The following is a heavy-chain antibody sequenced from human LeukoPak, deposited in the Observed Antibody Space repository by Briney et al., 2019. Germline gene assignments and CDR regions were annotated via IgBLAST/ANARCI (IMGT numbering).Heavy chain of an antibody. J-gene: IGHJ4*02. Sequence: PGGSLRLSCAASGFTFSSYAMSWVRQAPGKGLEWVSTITISGDRTYYADSVKGRFTISRDNSKNTLYLQMNGLRAEDTAVYYCAKDAGYDVGATDYWGQGTLVTVSS. CDR2: ITISGDRT. V-gene: IGHV3-23*01. D-gene: IGHD1-26*01. CDR3: AKDAGYDVGATDY. CDR1: GFTFSSYA.